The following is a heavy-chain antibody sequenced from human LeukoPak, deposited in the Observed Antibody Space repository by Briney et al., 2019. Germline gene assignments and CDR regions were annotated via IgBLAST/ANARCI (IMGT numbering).Heavy chain of an antibody. Sequence: SVKVSCKASGGTFSSYAISWVRQAPGQGLEWRGGIIPVFGTANYAQKFQGRVTITADESTSTAYMELSSLRSEDTAVYYCARGGLRYNWNDQGYYFDYWGQGTLVTVSS. D-gene: IGHD1-20*01. CDR3: ARGGLRYNWNDQGYYFDY. J-gene: IGHJ4*02. CDR2: IIPVFGTA. CDR1: GGTFSSYA. V-gene: IGHV1-69*01.